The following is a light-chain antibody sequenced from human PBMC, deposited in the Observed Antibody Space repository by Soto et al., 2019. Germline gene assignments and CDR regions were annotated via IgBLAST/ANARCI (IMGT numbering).Light chain of an antibody. CDR3: GTWDSSLSAHYV. V-gene: IGLV1-51*02. Sequence: QSVLTQPPSVSAAPGQKVTISCSGSSSNIGNNYVSWYQQLPGTAPKLLIYENNKRPSGIPDRFSGSKSGTSATLGITGLQTGDEADHYCGTWDSSLSAHYVFGTGTKVTVL. CDR1: SSNIGNNY. J-gene: IGLJ1*01. CDR2: ENN.